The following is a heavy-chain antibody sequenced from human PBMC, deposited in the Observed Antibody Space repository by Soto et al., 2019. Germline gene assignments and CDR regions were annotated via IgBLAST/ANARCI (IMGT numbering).Heavy chain of an antibody. V-gene: IGHV3-30-3*01. CDR3: ARGGKDGYRKDAFDI. CDR2: ISYDGSNK. Sequence: QVQLLEFGGGVVQPGRSLRLSCAASGFTFSTYAMQWVRQAPGKGLEWVAVISYDGSNKYYADYVRGIFTIARDNSKNTLYLQMNSLRTEDTAVYYCARGGKDGYRKDAFDIWGQGTMVTVSS. D-gene: IGHD5-12*01. CDR1: GFTFSTYA. J-gene: IGHJ3*02.